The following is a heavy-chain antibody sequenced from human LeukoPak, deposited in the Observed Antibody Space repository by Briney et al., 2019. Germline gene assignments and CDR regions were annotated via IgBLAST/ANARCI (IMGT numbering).Heavy chain of an antibody. CDR1: GGTFSSYA. Sequence: ASVKVSCKASGGTFSSYAISWVRQAPGQGLEWMGWINTNTGNPTYAQGFTGRFVFSLDTSVSTAYLQISSLKAEDTAVYYCARYYDSSGYYWFDPWGQGTLVTVSS. J-gene: IGHJ5*02. CDR2: INTNTGNP. V-gene: IGHV7-4-1*02. CDR3: ARYYDSSGYYWFDP. D-gene: IGHD3-22*01.